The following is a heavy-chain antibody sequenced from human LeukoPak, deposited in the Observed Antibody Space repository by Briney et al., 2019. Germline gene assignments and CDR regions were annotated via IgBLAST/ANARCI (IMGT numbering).Heavy chain of an antibody. J-gene: IGHJ6*02. D-gene: IGHD3-16*01. Sequence: XSAXSGSGGSTYYADSVKGRFTISRDNSKNTLYLQMNSLRAEDTAVYYCAKVNHLRSHYYGMDVWGQGTTVTVSS. CDR2: XSGSGGST. V-gene: IGHV3-23*01. CDR3: AKVNHLRSHYYGMDV.